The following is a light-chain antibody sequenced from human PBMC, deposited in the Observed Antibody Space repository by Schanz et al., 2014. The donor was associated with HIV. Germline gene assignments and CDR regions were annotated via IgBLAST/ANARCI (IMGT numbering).Light chain of an antibody. CDR2: AAS. J-gene: IGKJ2*01. CDR3: QQCDSYPYT. V-gene: IGKV1-39*01. Sequence: DIQMTQSPSSLSASVGDRVTITCRASQSISTYLNWYQQKPGKAPNLLIYAASTLQSGVPSRFSGSGSGTDFTLTISSLQPEDFATYYCQQCDSYPYTFGQGTKLEIK. CDR1: QSISTY.